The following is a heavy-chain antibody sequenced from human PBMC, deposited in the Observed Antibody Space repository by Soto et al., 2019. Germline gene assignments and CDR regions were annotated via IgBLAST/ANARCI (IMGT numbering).Heavy chain of an antibody. D-gene: IGHD5-18*01. V-gene: IGHV4-39*01. CDR1: GGSISSSSYY. CDR2: IYYSGST. CDR3: ARGDTAMDVGSWFDP. Sequence: QLQLQESGPGLVKPSETLSLTCTVSGGSISSSSYYWGWIRQPPGKGLEWIGSIYYSGSTYYNPSLKSRVTISVDTSNNQFSLKLSSVTAADTAVYYCARGDTAMDVGSWFDPWGQGTLVTVSS. J-gene: IGHJ5*02.